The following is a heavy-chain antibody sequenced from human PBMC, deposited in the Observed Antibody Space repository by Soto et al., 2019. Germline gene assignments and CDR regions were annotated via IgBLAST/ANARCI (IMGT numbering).Heavy chain of an antibody. Sequence: SETLSLTCAVSGYSISSSNWWGWIRQPPGKGLEWIGYIYYSGSTYYNPSLKSRVTMSVDTSKNQFSLKLSSVTAVDTAVYYCARITDYDFWSGTSKTYYYYYYMDVWGKGTTVTVSS. V-gene: IGHV4-28*01. D-gene: IGHD3-3*01. CDR2: IYYSGST. CDR3: ARITDYDFWSGTSKTYYYYYYMDV. J-gene: IGHJ6*03. CDR1: GYSISSSNW.